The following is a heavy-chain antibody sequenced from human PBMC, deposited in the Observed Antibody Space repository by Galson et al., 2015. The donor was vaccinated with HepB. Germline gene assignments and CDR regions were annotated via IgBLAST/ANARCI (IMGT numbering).Heavy chain of an antibody. CDR1: GFTVSSNY. V-gene: IGHV3-53*01. CDR3: ARVRIQLWLTMPPSYYGMDV. Sequence: SLRLSCAASGFTVSSNYVTWVRQAPGKGLEWVSVIFSNGKTFYTDSVKGRFTISRDNSRNTVYLHMNTLRAADTAVYYCARVRIQLWLTMPPSYYGMDVWGQGTTVTVSS. J-gene: IGHJ6*02. D-gene: IGHD5-18*01. CDR2: IFSNGKT.